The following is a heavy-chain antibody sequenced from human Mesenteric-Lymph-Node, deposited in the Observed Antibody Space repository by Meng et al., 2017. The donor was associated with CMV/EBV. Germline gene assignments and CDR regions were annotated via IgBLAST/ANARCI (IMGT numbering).Heavy chain of an antibody. J-gene: IGHJ4*02. V-gene: IGHV3-21*04. Sequence: ETLSLTCAASGFTFSSYSMNWVRQAPGKGLEWVSSISSSSSYIYYADSVKGRFTISRDNAKNSLYLQMNSLRAEDTALYYCGKDISGSRRAFEYWGQGTLVTVSS. D-gene: IGHD1-1*01. CDR2: ISSSSSYI. CDR3: GKDISGSRRAFEY. CDR1: GFTFSSYS.